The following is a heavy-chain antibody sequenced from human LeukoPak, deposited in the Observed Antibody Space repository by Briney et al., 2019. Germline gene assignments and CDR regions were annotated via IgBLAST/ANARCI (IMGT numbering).Heavy chain of an antibody. CDR1: GFTFSSYE. CDR3: ARERGYRGHNSD. J-gene: IGHJ4*02. Sequence: GGSLRLSCAASGFTFSSYEMNWVRQAPGKGLEWVSYISSSGSTIYYADSVKGRFTISRDNAKNSLYLQMNSLRAEDTAVYYCARERGYRGHNSDWGQGTRVTFSS. CDR2: ISSSGSTI. V-gene: IGHV3-48*03. D-gene: IGHD5-12*01.